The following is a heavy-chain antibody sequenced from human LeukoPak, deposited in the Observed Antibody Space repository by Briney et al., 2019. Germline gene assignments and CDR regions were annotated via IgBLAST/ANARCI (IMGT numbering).Heavy chain of an antibody. CDR3: VKGRTVTTFHYFDY. CDR2: ISSYGSTT. J-gene: IGHJ4*02. D-gene: IGHD4-17*01. Sequence: PGGSLRLSCLASGFTFSTYAMHWVPQAPGKELEHVSTISSYGSTTYYADSVKGRFTISRDNSKNTLYLQMSSLRAEDTAVYYCVKGRTVTTFHYFDYWGQGILVTVSS. CDR1: GFTFSTYA. V-gene: IGHV3-64D*09.